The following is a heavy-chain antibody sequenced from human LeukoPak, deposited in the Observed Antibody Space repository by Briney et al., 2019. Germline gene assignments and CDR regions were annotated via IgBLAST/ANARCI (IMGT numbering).Heavy chain of an antibody. CDR2: IKQDGSEK. J-gene: IGHJ4*02. Sequence: GGSLRLSCAASGFTFNSYWMNWVRQAPGKGLEWVANIKQDGSEKYYVDSVKGRFTISRDNAENSLYLQMNSLRDEDTAVYYCASSGSYRFDYWGQGTLVTVSS. D-gene: IGHD1-26*01. V-gene: IGHV3-7*01. CDR3: ASSGSYRFDY. CDR1: GFTFNSYW.